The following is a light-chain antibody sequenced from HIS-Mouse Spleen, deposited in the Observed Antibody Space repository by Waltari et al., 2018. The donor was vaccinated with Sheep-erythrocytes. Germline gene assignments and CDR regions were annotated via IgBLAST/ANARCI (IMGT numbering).Light chain of an antibody. CDR3: CSYAGSYTYV. J-gene: IGLJ1*01. CDR1: SSDVSGYNY. Sequence: QSALTQPRSVSGSPGQSVTISCTGTSSDVSGYNYVSWYQQHPGKAPKLMIYDVSKRPAWVPDRFSSSKSGNTASLTISVLQAEDEADYYCCSYAGSYTYVFGTVTKVTVL. V-gene: IGLV2-11*01. CDR2: DVS.